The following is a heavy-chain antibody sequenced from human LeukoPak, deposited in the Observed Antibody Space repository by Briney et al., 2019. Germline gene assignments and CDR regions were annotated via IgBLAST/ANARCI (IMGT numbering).Heavy chain of an antibody. Sequence: SETLSLTCTVSGGSISSYYWSWIRQPPGKGLEWIAYIYYSGSTNYNPSLKSRVTISVDTSKNQFSLKLSSVTAADTAVYYCARDARGYSYIDYWGQGTLITVSS. V-gene: IGHV4-59*13. CDR1: GGSISSYY. J-gene: IGHJ4*02. D-gene: IGHD5-18*01. CDR2: IYYSGST. CDR3: ARDARGYSYIDY.